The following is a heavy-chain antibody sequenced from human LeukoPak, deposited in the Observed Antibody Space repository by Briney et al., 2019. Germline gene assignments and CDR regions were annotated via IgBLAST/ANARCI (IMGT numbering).Heavy chain of an antibody. CDR3: ARLGYDSSGFDY. J-gene: IGHJ4*02. Sequence: SETLSLTCAVYGGSFSGYYWSWIRQPPGKGLEWIGEINHSGSTNYNPSLKSRVTISVDTSKNQFSLRLSSVTAADTAVYYCARLGYDSSGFDYWGQGTLVTVSS. CDR1: GGSFSGYY. D-gene: IGHD3-22*01. CDR2: INHSGST. V-gene: IGHV4-34*01.